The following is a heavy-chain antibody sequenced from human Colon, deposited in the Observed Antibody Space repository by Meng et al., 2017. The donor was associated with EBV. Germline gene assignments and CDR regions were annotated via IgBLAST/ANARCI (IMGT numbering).Heavy chain of an antibody. J-gene: IGHJ5*02. CDR3: VREGNPLIATAENYFDT. CDR2: ISSSSTFI. CDR1: GTTFTSDN. Sequence: EVQLVESGGGLVKPGGSLRLSCIASGTTFTSDNMNWVRRAPGKGLEWVATISSSSTFIHYADSVKGRFTISRDNAKNSLYLQMNSLRVEDTAVYYCVREGNPLIATAENYFDTWGQGTLVTVSS. V-gene: IGHV3-21*01. D-gene: IGHD6-13*01.